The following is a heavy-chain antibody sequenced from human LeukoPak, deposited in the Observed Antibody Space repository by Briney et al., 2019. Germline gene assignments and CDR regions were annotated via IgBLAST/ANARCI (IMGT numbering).Heavy chain of an antibody. Sequence: GGSLRLSCAASGFTLSNYWMHWVRQGPGKGLVWVSRVSNDGSSTAYADSVRGRFTISRDNAKNTLYLQMNSLRAEDTAVYYCVGAAADTTPRPWGQGTLATVSS. V-gene: IGHV3-74*01. D-gene: IGHD6-13*01. J-gene: IGHJ4*02. CDR3: VGAAADTTPRP. CDR2: VSNDGSST. CDR1: GFTLSNYW.